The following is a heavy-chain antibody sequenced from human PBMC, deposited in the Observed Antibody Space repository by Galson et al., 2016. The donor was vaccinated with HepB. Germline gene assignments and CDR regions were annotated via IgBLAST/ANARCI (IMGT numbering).Heavy chain of an antibody. CDR3: ARASTSIWTSQH. V-gene: IGHV1-24*01. D-gene: IGHD6-13*01. CDR2: FDPEDAET. J-gene: IGHJ1*01. CDR1: GYTLTELS. Sequence: SVKVSCKVSGYTLTELSMHWVRQAPGKGLEWMGGFDPEDAETVYAQEFQGRVTMTEDTSTDTAYMELSSLRSEDTAIYYCARASTSIWTSQHWGQGTLVTVSS.